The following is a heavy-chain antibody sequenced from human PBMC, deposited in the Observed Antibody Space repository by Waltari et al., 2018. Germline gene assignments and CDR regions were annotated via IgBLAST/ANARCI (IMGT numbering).Heavy chain of an antibody. CDR1: GGSISSSSYY. CDR3: ASTSYYYDSRDAFDI. Sequence: QLQLQESGPGLVKPSETLSLTCTVSGGSISSSSYYWGWIRQPPGKGLEWIGSIYYSGGTYYNPSLKRRVTISVDTSKNQFSLKLSSVTAADTAVYYCASTSYYYDSRDAFDIWGQGTMVTVSS. CDR2: IYYSGGT. D-gene: IGHD3-22*01. V-gene: IGHV4-39*01. J-gene: IGHJ3*02.